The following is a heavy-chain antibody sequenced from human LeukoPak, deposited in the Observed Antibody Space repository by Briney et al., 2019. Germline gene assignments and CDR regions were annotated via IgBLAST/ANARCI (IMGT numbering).Heavy chain of an antibody. CDR2: IYYSGST. V-gene: IGHV4-39*01. CDR3: ARNGDYYGSFDY. J-gene: IGHJ4*02. Sequence: SETLSLTCTVSGGSISSSSYYWGWIRQPPGKGLEWIGSIYYSGSTYYNPSLKSRVTISVDTSKNQFSLKLSSVTAADTAVYYCARNGDYYGSFDYWGQGTLVTVSS. D-gene: IGHD3-10*01. CDR1: GGSISSSSYY.